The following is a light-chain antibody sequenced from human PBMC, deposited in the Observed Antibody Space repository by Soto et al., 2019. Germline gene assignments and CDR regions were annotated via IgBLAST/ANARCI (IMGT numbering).Light chain of an antibody. CDR2: AVS. CDR1: SSDVCGYNF. V-gene: IGLV2-14*01. CDR3: GSYTVSGTDV. Sequence: QSALTQPASVSGSPGQSITISCTRTSSDVCGYNFVSWYQQHPGKAPKHMIYAVSNRPSGVSHRLSGSKSGNTATLTISGLQAEDEAEYYCGSYTVSGTDVFGTGTKGTV. J-gene: IGLJ1*01.